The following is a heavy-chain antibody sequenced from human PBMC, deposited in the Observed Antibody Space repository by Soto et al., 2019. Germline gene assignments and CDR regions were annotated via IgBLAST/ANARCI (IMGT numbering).Heavy chain of an antibody. CDR1: GLTFNSHA. Sequence: PGGSLRLSCAASGLTFNSHAMSWVRQAPGKGLEWVSRISASGTDTYYADSVKGRFTISRDNSKSTLYLQMDSLRADDTAVYYCAKEGNYYGSGNYVELFDYWGQGTLVTVSS. CDR2: ISASGTDT. D-gene: IGHD3-10*01. V-gene: IGHV3-23*01. J-gene: IGHJ4*02. CDR3: AKEGNYYGSGNYVELFDY.